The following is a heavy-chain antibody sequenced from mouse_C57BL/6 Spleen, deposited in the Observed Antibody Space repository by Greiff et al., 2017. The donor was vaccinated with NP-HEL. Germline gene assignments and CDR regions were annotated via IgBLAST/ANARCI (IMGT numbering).Heavy chain of an antibody. CDR3: TTNYYYGSSYPFDY. V-gene: IGHV14-4*01. CDR1: GFNIKDDY. J-gene: IGHJ2*01. D-gene: IGHD1-1*01. Sequence: EVQLQQSGAELVRPGASVKLSCTASGFNIKDDYMHWVKQRPEQGLEWIGWIDPENGDTEYASKFQGKATITADTSSNTAYLQLSSLTSEDTAVYYCTTNYYYGSSYPFDYWGQGTTLTVSS. CDR2: IDPENGDT.